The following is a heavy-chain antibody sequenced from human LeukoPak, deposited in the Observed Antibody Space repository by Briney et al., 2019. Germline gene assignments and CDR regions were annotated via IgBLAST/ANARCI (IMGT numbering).Heavy chain of an antibody. CDR2: IYHSGST. J-gene: IGHJ4*02. D-gene: IGHD5-18*01. CDR3: ARKGSGDTAMALIDY. Sequence: SETLSLTCTVSGYSISSGYYWGWIRQPPGKGLEWIGSIYHSGSTYYNPSLKSRVTISVDTSKNQFSLKLSSVTAADTAVYCCARKGSGDTAMALIDYWGQGTLVTVSS. V-gene: IGHV4-38-2*02. CDR1: GYSISSGYY.